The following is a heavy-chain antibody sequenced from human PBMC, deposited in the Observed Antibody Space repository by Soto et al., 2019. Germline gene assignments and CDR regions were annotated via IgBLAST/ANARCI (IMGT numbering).Heavy chain of an antibody. CDR3: ARATYSNAWYRFDL. D-gene: IGHD4-4*01. V-gene: IGHV3-7*03. J-gene: IGHJ4*02. CDR2: IKHDGSVQ. Sequence: QVVESGGGLVQPGGSLRLSCEASGFTFSGYWMSWVRQAPGKGLGWVADIKHDGSVQYYVDSVKGRFTISRDNAKKLLYFQMNGLRAEDTALYYCARATYSNAWYRFDLWGQGTLVTVSS. CDR1: GFTFSGYW.